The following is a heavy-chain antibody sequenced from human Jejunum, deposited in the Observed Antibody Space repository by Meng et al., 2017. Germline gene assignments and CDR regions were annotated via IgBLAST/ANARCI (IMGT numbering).Heavy chain of an antibody. Sequence: GESLKISCVASGFTFNTYAMSWVRQAPGKGLEWISTIGGGDHERFYADSVRGQFTVSRDNSKSTLYLYMNNLRAEDTAVYFCVKDRESFNSVYDACDLWGRGTMVTVSS. D-gene: IGHD4-23*01. J-gene: IGHJ3*01. CDR2: IGGGDHER. CDR3: VKDRESFNSVYDACDL. CDR1: GFTFNTYA. V-gene: IGHV3-23*01.